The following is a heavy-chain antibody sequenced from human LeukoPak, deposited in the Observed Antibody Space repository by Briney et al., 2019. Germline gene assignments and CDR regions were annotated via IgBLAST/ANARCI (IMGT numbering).Heavy chain of an antibody. CDR2: INQDGSEK. CDR3: ARDTAGFDY. CDR1: GFAFSSFW. J-gene: IGHJ4*02. Sequence: GGSLRLSCAASGFAFSSFWMSWVRQAPGKGLEWVAKINQDGSEKYYADSVKGRFTISRDNAKNSLFLQMNSLRVEDTAVYYCARDTAGFDYWGQGTLVTVSS. D-gene: IGHD3-10*01. V-gene: IGHV3-7*01.